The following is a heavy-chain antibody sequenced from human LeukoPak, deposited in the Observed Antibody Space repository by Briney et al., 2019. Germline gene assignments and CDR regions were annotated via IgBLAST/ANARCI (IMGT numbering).Heavy chain of an antibody. D-gene: IGHD3-9*01. CDR1: GFTFSSYG. CDR2: IRYDGSNK. J-gene: IGHJ6*02. Sequence: GGSLRLSCAASGFTFSSYGMHWVRQAPGKGLEWVAFIRYDGSNKYYADSVKGRFTISRDNSKNTLYLQMNSLRAEDAAVYYCARELSLPDPPGFPIYYYGMDVWGQGTTVAVSS. V-gene: IGHV3-30*02. CDR3: ARELSLPDPPGFPIYYYGMDV.